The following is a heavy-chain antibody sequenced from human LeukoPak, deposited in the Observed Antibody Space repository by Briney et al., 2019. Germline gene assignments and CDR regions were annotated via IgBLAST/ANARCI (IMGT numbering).Heavy chain of an antibody. CDR1: DGSISTYY. J-gene: IGHJ3*02. Sequence: SETLSLTRTVSDGSISTYYWSWIRPPPGKGLEWVGYIYYSGRTNYNPSLKGRVTISVDTSKNQFSLKLSSVTAADTAVYYCARDRLRVFDIWGQGTMVTVSS. V-gene: IGHV4-59*01. CDR3: ARDRLRVFDI. CDR2: IYYSGRT.